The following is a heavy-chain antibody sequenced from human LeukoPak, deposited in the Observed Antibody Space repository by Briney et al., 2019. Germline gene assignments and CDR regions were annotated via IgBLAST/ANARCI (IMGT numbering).Heavy chain of an antibody. CDR3: ATGGNITLIRRLVITGLDY. V-gene: IGHV3-23*01. CDR1: GLNLKNYV. D-gene: IGHD3-10*01. J-gene: IGHJ4*02. CDR2: ISPSRGRT. Sequence: SGLNLKNYVMIGVRQAPGKGLEGVSFISPSRGRTIFADAAKGRSTIYTDRSRNMLYLKMNSPRAEATAVYYCATGGNITLIRRLVITGLDYWGQGTLVTVSS.